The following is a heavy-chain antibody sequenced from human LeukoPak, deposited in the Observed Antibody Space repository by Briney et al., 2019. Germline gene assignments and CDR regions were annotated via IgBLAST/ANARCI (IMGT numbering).Heavy chain of an antibody. D-gene: IGHD4-17*01. CDR2: IKQDGSEM. V-gene: IGHV3-7*04. Sequence: GGSLRLSCAASGFTFSSYWMTWVRRAPGKGLEWVAKIKQDGSEMSYVDSVEGRFTISRDNAKNSLYLQMNSLGAQDTAVYYCARGQVTAVTGLASFDIWGQGTMVTVSS. CDR1: GFTFSSYW. J-gene: IGHJ3*02. CDR3: ARGQVTAVTGLASFDI.